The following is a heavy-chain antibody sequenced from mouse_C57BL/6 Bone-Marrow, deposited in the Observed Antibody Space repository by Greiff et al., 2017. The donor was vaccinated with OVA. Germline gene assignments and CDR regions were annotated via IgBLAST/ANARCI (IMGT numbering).Heavy chain of an antibody. Sequence: VQLQQPGAELVKPGASVKMSCKASGYTFTSYWITWVKQRPGQGLEWIGDIYPGSGRTNYNEKFKSKATLTVDTSSSTAYMQLSSLTSEDSAVYYCAISWITTVEGDFAMDYWGKGTSVTVSS. CDR2: IYPGSGRT. D-gene: IGHD1-1*01. J-gene: IGHJ4*01. CDR3: AISWITTVEGDFAMDY. V-gene: IGHV1-55*01. CDR1: GYTFTSYW.